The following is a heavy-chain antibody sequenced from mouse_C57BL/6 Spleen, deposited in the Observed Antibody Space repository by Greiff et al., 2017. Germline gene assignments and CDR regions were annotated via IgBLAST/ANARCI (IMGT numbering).Heavy chain of an antibody. CDR3: ARWGYYAMDY. Sequence: EVQRVESGGGLVQPGGSLSLSCAASGFTFTDYYMSWVRQPPGKALEWLGFIRNKANGYTTEYSASVKGRFTISRDNSQSILYLQMNALRAEDSATYYCARWGYYAMDYWGQGTSVTVSS. V-gene: IGHV7-3*01. CDR1: GFTFTDYY. CDR2: IRNKANGYTT. J-gene: IGHJ4*01.